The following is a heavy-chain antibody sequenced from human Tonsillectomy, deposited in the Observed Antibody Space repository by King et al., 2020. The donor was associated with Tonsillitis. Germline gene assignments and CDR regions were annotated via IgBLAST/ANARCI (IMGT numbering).Heavy chain of an antibody. D-gene: IGHD4-23*01. V-gene: IGHV1-2*02. CDR3: ARDLYGGNSGVFDI. Sequence: QLVQSGAEVKKPGASVKVSCKASGYTFTVFYIHWLRQAPGQGLEWMGWSNPNSGDTNSAQKFQGRVTMTRDTSISTAYMELSRLTSDDTAVYYCARDLYGGNSGVFDIWGQGTMVTVSS. CDR1: GYTFTVFY. CDR2: SNPNSGDT. J-gene: IGHJ3*02.